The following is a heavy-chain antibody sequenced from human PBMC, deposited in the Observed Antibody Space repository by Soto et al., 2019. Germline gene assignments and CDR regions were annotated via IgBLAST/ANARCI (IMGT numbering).Heavy chain of an antibody. CDR1: GGSISSYY. V-gene: IGHV4-59*01. Sequence: PSETLSLTCTVSGGSISSYYWIWIRQPPGKGLEWIGYIYYSGSTNYNPSLKSRVTISVDTSKNQFSLKLSSVTAADTAVYYCARVSNFLGISYWGQGTLVTVSS. CDR3: ARVSNFLGISY. D-gene: IGHD7-27*01. CDR2: IYYSGST. J-gene: IGHJ4*02.